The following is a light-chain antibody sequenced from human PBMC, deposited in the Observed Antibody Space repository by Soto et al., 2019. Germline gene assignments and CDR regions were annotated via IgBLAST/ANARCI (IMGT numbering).Light chain of an antibody. V-gene: IGKV3-15*01. CDR2: GAS. Sequence: ETLMTQSPATLSVSPGERATLSCRASQSVNNNLAWYQQKLGQAPRVLIYGASTRATGIPARFTGSGSGTEFILTITSLQSEDSAVYYCQEYNTWPWTLGQGTTVDIK. J-gene: IGKJ1*01. CDR3: QEYNTWPWT. CDR1: QSVNNN.